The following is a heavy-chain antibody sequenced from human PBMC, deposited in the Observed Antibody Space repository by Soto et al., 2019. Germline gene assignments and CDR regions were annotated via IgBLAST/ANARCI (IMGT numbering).Heavy chain of an antibody. CDR1: GGSISSSSYY. CDR2: IYYSGST. D-gene: IGHD3-9*01. CDR3: VRLDYDILTGYYNPIGY. Sequence: SETLSLTCTVSGGSISSSSYYWGWIRQPPGKGLEWIGSIYYSGSTYYNPSLKSRVTISVDTSKNQFSLKLSSVTAADTAVYYCVRLDYDILTGYYNPIGYWGQGTLVTVSS. V-gene: IGHV4-39*01. J-gene: IGHJ4*02.